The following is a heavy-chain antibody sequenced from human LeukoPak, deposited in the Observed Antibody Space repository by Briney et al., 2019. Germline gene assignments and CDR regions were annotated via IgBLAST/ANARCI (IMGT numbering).Heavy chain of an antibody. D-gene: IGHD2/OR15-2a*01. V-gene: IGHV3-53*01. CDR3: AAFSA. CDR1: GVTRRSNY. J-gene: IGHJ4*02. CDR2: IYSGGST. Sequence: GGGLRPSCAASGVTRRSNYKSWGRPAPGKGLEWVSVIYSGGSTYYADSVKGRFTISRDNSKNTLYLQMNSLRAEDTAVYYCAAFSAWGQGTLVTVSS.